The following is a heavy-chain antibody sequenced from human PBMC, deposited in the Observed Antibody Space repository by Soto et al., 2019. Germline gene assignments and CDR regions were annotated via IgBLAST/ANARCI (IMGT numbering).Heavy chain of an antibody. J-gene: IGHJ4*02. CDR1: GFTFSSDA. V-gene: IGHV3-30*04. D-gene: IGHD3-16*01. CDR3: ARDGGAY. CDR2: MSKDGTNK. Sequence: QVQLVESGGGVVQPGRSLSLSCAASGFTFSSDAMHWVRRAPGKGLERMAVMSKDGTNKSYADSVNDRFTIASDNSTNPLYRQMDSLGPAETEVYYCARDGGAYWGQGTLVIVSA.